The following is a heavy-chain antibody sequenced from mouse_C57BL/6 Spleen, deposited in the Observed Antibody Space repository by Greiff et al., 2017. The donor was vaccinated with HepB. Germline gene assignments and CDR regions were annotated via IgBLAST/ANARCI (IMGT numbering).Heavy chain of an antibody. CDR3: ARSREPYYFDY. Sequence: QVQLQQPGAELVMPGASVKLSCKASGYTFTSYWMHWVKQRPGQGLEWIGEIDPSDSYTNYNQKFKGKSTLTVDKSSSTAYMQRSSLTSEDSAVYYCARSREPYYFDYWGQGTTLTVSS. V-gene: IGHV1-69*01. CDR1: GYTFTSYW. J-gene: IGHJ2*01. CDR2: IDPSDSYT.